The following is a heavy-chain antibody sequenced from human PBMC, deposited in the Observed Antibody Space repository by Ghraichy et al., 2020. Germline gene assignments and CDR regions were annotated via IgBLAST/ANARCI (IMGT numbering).Heavy chain of an antibody. J-gene: IGHJ6*03. CDR3: ARLHVLVWFGEPPDYYMDA. V-gene: IGHV3-66*02. Sequence: GGSLRLSCAASGFSVRINSMTWVRQAPGKGLEWVSLIYRGGSTDYADSVKGRFTISRDNSTNTLSLQMDSLRAEDTAVYYCARLHVLVWFGEPPDYYMDAWGKGTTVTVSS. CDR1: GFSVRINS. D-gene: IGHD3-10*01. CDR2: IYRGGST.